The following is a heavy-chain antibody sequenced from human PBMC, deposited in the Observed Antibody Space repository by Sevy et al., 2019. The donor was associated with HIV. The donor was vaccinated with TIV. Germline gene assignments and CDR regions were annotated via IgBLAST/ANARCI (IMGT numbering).Heavy chain of an antibody. CDR1: GITFSTSV. V-gene: IGHV3-21*01. CDR2: ISGDTYYT. Sequence: GGCLRLSCNASGITFSTSVMNCVRQSPDRGLEWVSSISGDTYYTHYADSMRGRFIVSRDNAKNSLFLEMNSLTVEDTAVCYRTSASLLGYCSATCCYYAFDIWGPGTLVTVSS. J-gene: IGHJ3*02. D-gene: IGHD2-2*01. CDR3: TSASLLGYCSATCCYYAFDI.